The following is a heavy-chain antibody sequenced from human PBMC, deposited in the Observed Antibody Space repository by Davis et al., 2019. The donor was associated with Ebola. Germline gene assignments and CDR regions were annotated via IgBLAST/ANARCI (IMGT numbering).Heavy chain of an antibody. D-gene: IGHD2-2*01. CDR2: ISTYNGNT. V-gene: IGHV1-18*01. CDR3: ARSHCSATNCYGAFDY. Sequence: ASVKVSCKTYGYSFTNYGVSWVRQAPGQGLEWMGWISTYNGNTNYAQKLLGRVTLTRDTSTGTVFMDLSSLRSEDTAVYYCARSHCSATNCYGAFDYWGQGTLVTVSS. CDR1: GYSFTNYG. J-gene: IGHJ4*02.